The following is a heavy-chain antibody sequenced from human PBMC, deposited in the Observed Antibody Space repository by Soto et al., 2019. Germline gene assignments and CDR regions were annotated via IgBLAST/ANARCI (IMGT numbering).Heavy chain of an antibody. Sequence: QVQLVQSGAEVKKPGASVKVSCKASGYTFTSYDINWVRQATGQGLEWMGWMNPNSGNTGYVQKFQGRVTMNRNTSISTAYMELSSLRSEDTAVYYCARVKGYCMSTGCYYYGMDVWGQGTTVTVSS. CDR1: GYTFTSYD. V-gene: IGHV1-8*01. CDR2: MNPNSGNT. J-gene: IGHJ6*02. CDR3: ARVKGYCMSTGCYYYGMDV. D-gene: IGHD2-2*01.